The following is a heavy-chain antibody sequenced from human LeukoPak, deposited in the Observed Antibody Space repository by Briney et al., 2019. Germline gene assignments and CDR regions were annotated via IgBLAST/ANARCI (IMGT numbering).Heavy chain of an antibody. D-gene: IGHD3-22*01. CDR1: GYTFTSYT. V-gene: IGHV7-4-1*01. CDR2: INTNTGNP. CDR3: VTYYDSSGFWGY. J-gene: IGHJ4*02. Sequence: GASVKVSCKTSGYTFTSYTINWVRQAPGQGLEWMGWINTNTGNPTYAQGFTGRFVFSSDTSITTAYLQIGSLKAEDTAIYYCVTYYDSSGFWGYWGQGTLVTVSS.